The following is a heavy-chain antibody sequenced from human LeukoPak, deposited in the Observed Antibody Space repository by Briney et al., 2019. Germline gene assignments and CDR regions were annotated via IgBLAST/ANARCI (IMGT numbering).Heavy chain of an antibody. CDR2: INYSGST. Sequence: MPSQTLSLTCTVSDGSISSGGYYWSWIRQHPGKGLQWIGSINYSGSTFYNPSLKSRITISVDTSKNQFSLKLSSVTAADTAVYYCAGYYGSGSNYNNVFDYWGQGTLVTVSS. J-gene: IGHJ4*02. CDR1: DGSISSGGYY. CDR3: AGYYGSGSNYNNVFDY. V-gene: IGHV4-31*03. D-gene: IGHD3-10*01.